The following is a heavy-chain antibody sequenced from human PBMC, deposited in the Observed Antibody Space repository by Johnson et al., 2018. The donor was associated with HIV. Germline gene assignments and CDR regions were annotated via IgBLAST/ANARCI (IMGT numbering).Heavy chain of an antibody. CDR2: ISDSGDNT. J-gene: IGHJ3*02. D-gene: IGHD4-23*01. CDR1: GFTFTTSA. Sequence: VQLVESGGGLVQPGGSLRLSCAASGFTFTTSAMSWVRQAPGKGLEWVSAISDSGDNTYYADSVRGRFTISRDNSKNTLYLQMNSLRAEDTAVYYCARGYGGNYDAVDIWVQGTMVTVSS. CDR3: ARGYGGNYDAVDI. V-gene: IGHV3-23*04.